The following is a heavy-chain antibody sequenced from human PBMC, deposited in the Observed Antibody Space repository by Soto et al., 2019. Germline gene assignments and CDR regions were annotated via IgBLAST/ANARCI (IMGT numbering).Heavy chain of an antibody. CDR2: ISYTGST. Sequence: PSETLSLTCTVSGDSIRTYYYSWIRQPPGKGLEWIGYISYTGSTNYNPSLKSRVTISVDKSKNQFSLNLSSVTAADTAVYYCASWALTTKSYGMDVWGQGNPGHRLL. D-gene: IGHD4-17*01. V-gene: IGHV4-59*01. CDR3: ASWALTTKSYGMDV. CDR1: GDSIRTYY. J-gene: IGHJ6*02.